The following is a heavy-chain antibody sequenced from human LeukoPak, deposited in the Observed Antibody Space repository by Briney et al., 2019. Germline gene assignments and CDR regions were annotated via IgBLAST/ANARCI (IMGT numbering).Heavy chain of an antibody. D-gene: IGHD5-18*01. CDR2: INHSGST. V-gene: IGHV4-34*01. CDR1: GGSISGYY. J-gene: IGHJ4*02. Sequence: SETLSLTCTVSGGSISGYYWSWIRQPPGKGLEWIGEINHSGSTNYNPSLKSRVTISVDTSKNQFSLKLGSVTAADTAVYYCARGSTAMVSSIDYWGQGTLVTVSS. CDR3: ARGSTAMVSSIDY.